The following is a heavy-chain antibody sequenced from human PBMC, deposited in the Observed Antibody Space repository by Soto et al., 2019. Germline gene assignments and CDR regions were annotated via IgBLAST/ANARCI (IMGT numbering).Heavy chain of an antibody. CDR1: GGSISSSSYY. CDR2: IYYSGST. CDR3: ARRVSSSSFFDY. Sequence: PSETLSLTCTVSGGSISSSSYYWGWIRQPPGKGLEWIGSIYYSGSTNYNPSLKSRVTISVDTSKNQFSLKLSSVTAADTAVYYCARRVSSSSFFDYWGQGTLVTVSS. J-gene: IGHJ4*02. D-gene: IGHD6-6*01. V-gene: IGHV4-39*01.